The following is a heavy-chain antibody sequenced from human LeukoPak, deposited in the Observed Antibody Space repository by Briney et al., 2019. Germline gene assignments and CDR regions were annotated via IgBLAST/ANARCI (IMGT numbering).Heavy chain of an antibody. CDR1: GGSFSGYY. V-gene: IGHV4-34*01. CDR2: INHSGST. Sequence: SETLSLTCAVYGGSFSGYYWSWIRQPPGKGLEWIGEINHSGSTNYHPSLKSQVTISVDTSKNQFSLKLSSVTAADTAVYYCARRGRTVTTRNFDYWGQGTLVTVSS. J-gene: IGHJ4*02. D-gene: IGHD4-17*01. CDR3: ARRGRTVTTRNFDY.